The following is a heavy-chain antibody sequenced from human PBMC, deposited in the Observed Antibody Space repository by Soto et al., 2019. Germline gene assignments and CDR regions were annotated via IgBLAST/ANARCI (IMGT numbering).Heavy chain of an antibody. D-gene: IGHD6-13*01. CDR1: GFTFSSYG. J-gene: IGHJ6*02. V-gene: IGHV3-30*03. CDR2: ISYDGSKK. Sequence: QVQLVESGGGVVQPGRSLRLSCAASGFTFSSYGMHWVRQAPGKGLEWVAVISYDGSKKYYADSVKGRFTISRDNSKNTLYLQRDSLRAEDTAVYYCATDRGDMAAAHYYYDYGRDVWGQGATVTVAS. CDR3: ATDRGDMAAAHYYYDYGRDV.